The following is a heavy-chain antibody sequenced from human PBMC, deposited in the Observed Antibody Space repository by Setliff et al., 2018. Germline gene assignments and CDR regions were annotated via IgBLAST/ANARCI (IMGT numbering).Heavy chain of an antibody. D-gene: IGHD1-1*01. V-gene: IGHV4-4*07. J-gene: IGHJ4*02. CDR3: ARGRGSNNSPEDFDY. CDR1: RGSINSHY. Sequence: PSETLSLTCTVSRGSINSHYWSWIRQPAGKGLEWIGRIFGSGSTNYNPSLKSRVTMSIDTSKNQFFLKVRSVTAADTAVYYCARGRGSNNSPEDFDYWGLGTLVTVSS. CDR2: IFGSGST.